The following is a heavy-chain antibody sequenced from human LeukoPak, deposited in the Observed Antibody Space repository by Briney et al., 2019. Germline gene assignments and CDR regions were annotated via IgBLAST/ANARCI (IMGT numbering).Heavy chain of an antibody. D-gene: IGHD3-3*01. V-gene: IGHV4-59*01. CDR2: IYYSGST. Sequence: PSETLSLTCTVSGGSISSYYWSWIRQPPGKGLEWVGYIYYSGSTNYNPSLKSRVTISVDTSKTQFSLKLSSVTAADTAVYYCARHLFYDFWSGYKPGGFDYWGQGTLVTVSS. CDR3: ARHLFYDFWSGYKPGGFDY. J-gene: IGHJ4*02. CDR1: GGSISSYY.